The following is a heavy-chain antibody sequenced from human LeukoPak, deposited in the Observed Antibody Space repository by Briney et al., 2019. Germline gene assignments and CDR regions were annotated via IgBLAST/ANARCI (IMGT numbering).Heavy chain of an antibody. CDR2: IYTSGST. V-gene: IGHV4-61*02. J-gene: IGHJ6*03. D-gene: IGHD4-23*01. Sequence: SETLSLTCTVSGGSISSSSYYWGWIRQPAGKGLEWIGRIYTSGSTKYNPSLKSRVTISVDTSKNQFSLKLSSVTAADTAVYYCARADYGGGGYYYYYYMDVWGKGTTVTVSS. CDR1: GGSISSSSYY. CDR3: ARADYGGGGYYYYYYMDV.